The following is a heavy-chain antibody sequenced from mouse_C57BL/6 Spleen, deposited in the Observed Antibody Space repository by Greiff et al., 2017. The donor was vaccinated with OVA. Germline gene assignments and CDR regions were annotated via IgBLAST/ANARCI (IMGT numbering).Heavy chain of an antibody. CDR1: GYSFTGYF. CDR2: INPYTGDT. J-gene: IGHJ2*01. CDR3: ARADGYYDPYYFDY. Sequence: PLPPSFPALFPPCSSVHLSCKASGYSFTGYFLNWVIPSPGKSLEWIGRINPYTGDTFYNQKFKGKATLTVDKSSSTAHLELRSLTSEDSAVYYCARADGYYDPYYFDYWGQGTTLTVSS. D-gene: IGHD2-3*01. V-gene: IGHV1-20*01.